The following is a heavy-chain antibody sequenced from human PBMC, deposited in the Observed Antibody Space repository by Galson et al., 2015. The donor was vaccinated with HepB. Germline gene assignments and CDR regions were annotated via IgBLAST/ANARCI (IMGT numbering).Heavy chain of an antibody. D-gene: IGHD6-13*01. CDR3: ARGHSSSPPGWAHWYFDL. J-gene: IGHJ2*01. V-gene: IGHV1-2*04. Sequence: SVKVSCKASGYTFTGYYMHWVRQAPGQGLEWMGWINPNSGGTNYAQKFQGWVTMTRDTSISTAYMELSRLRSDDTAVYYCARGHSSSPPGWAHWYFDLWGRGTLVTVSS. CDR2: INPNSGGT. CDR1: GYTFTGYY.